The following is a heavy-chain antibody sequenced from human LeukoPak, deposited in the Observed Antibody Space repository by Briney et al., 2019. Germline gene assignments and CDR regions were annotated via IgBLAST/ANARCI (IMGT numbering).Heavy chain of an antibody. V-gene: IGHV3-21*01. CDR1: GFTVSSNY. CDR2: ISSSSSYI. D-gene: IGHD3-3*01. J-gene: IGHJ3*02. Sequence: GGSLRLSCAASGFTVSSNYMGWVRQAPGKGLEWVSSISSSSSYIYYADSVKGRFTISRDNAKNSLYLQMNSLRAEDTAVYYCARVKDFWSSLLAFDIWGQGTMVTVSS. CDR3: ARVKDFWSSLLAFDI.